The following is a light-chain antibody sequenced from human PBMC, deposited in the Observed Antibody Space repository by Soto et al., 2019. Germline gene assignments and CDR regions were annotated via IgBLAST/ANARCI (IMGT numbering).Light chain of an antibody. J-gene: IGLJ1*01. CDR1: SSDVGGYNY. V-gene: IGLV2-14*03. CDR2: EVS. Sequence: QSVLTQPPSASGSPGQSVTISCTGTSSDVGGYNYVSWYQQHPGKAPKLIIYEVSYRPSGVSARFSGSKSGDTASLTISGLQAEDEADYYCSSFTNTITRYAFGTGTKLTVL. CDR3: SSFTNTITRYA.